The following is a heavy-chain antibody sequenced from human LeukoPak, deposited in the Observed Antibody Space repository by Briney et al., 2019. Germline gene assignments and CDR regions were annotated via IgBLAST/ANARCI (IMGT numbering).Heavy chain of an antibody. CDR1: GGSISTYY. D-gene: IGHD6-19*01. V-gene: IGHV4-59*01. Sequence: SETLSLTCTVSGGSISTYYWSWIRQPPGKGLEWIGYIYYSGSTNYNPSLKSRVTISVDTSKNHFSLKLNSVTAADTAVYYCARDRTSSGGGSYFDSWGQEILVTVSS. CDR3: ARDRTSSGGGSYFDS. CDR2: IYYSGST. J-gene: IGHJ4*02.